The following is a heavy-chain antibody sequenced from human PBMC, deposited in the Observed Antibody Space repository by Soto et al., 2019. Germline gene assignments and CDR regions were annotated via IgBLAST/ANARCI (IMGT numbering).Heavy chain of an antibody. CDR3: ARGGSLYWYFDL. V-gene: IGHV1-3*01. Sequence: QVQLVQSGAEVKKPGASVKVSCKASGYTCTSYAMNGVRQAPGQRLEWMGWINAGNGNTKYSQNFQGRVTITRDTSASTAYMGLSSLRSEDTAVYYCARGGSLYWYFDLWGRGTLVTVSS. D-gene: IGHD1-26*01. CDR1: GYTCTSYA. CDR2: INAGNGNT. J-gene: IGHJ2*01.